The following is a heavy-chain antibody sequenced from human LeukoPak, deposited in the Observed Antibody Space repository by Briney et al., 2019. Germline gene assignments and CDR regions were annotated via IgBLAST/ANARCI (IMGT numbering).Heavy chain of an antibody. Sequence: PGGSLRLSCAASGFTFSSYWMSWVRQAPGKGLEWVANIKQDGSEKYYVDSVKGRFTISRDNAKNSLYLQMNSLRAEDTAVYYCARDGGYDSSGYYYVIYYYYYMDVWGKGTTVTVSS. CDR3: ARDGGYDSSGYYYVIYYYYYMDV. CDR2: IKQDGSEK. V-gene: IGHV3-7*01. J-gene: IGHJ6*03. CDR1: GFTFSSYW. D-gene: IGHD3-22*01.